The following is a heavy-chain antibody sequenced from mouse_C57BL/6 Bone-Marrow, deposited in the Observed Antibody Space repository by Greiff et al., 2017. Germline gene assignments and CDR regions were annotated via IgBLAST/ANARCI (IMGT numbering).Heavy chain of an antibody. D-gene: IGHD1-1*01. Sequence: QVQLQQSGAELARPGASVKLSCKASGYTFTSHGISWVKQRTGQGLEWIGEFYPRSCYTYYNEKFKGKATLTADQSSSTAHMELRSPTSEVYAVHVRATLYYYGSSFFAYWGQGTLVTVSA. V-gene: IGHV1-81*01. J-gene: IGHJ3*01. CDR1: GYTFTSHG. CDR2: FYPRSCYT. CDR3: ATLYYYGSSFFAY.